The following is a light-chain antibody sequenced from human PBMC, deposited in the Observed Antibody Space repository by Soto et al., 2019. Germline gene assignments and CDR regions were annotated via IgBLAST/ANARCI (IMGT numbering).Light chain of an antibody. Sequence: DIQMTQSPSTLSASVGDRVTITCRSSQSISGWLAWYQQKPGKAPKLLIYDASTLETGVPSRFSGSGSGTDFTLTVSSLQPEDIATYYCQQYDNLPLTFGGGTKVDIK. J-gene: IGKJ4*01. V-gene: IGKV1-5*01. CDR3: QQYDNLPLT. CDR1: QSISGW. CDR2: DAS.